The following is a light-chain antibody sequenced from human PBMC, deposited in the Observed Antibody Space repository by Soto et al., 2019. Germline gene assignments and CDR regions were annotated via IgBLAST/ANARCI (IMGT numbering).Light chain of an antibody. CDR2: AAS. Sequence: DIQMTQSPSSLSASVGDRVTITCRASQSISSYLNWYQQKQGKAPKLLIYAASSLQSGVPSRFSGSESGTDFTLTISSLQPEDFATYDCQQSYSTSVAFGGGTKVEIK. CDR1: QSISSY. CDR3: QQSYSTSVA. J-gene: IGKJ4*01. V-gene: IGKV1-39*01.